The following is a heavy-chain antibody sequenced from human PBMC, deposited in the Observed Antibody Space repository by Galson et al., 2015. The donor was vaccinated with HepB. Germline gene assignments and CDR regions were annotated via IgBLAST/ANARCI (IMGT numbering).Heavy chain of an antibody. D-gene: IGHD5/OR15-5a*01. Sequence: SLRLSCAASGFTFSSYAMSWVRQAPGKRLVWISYISSTGSAIDYADSVKGRFTVSRDNAKNSLYLQMNSLRDEDTAVYYCARVVYSVYDDYYDYWGQGALVTVSS. J-gene: IGHJ4*02. V-gene: IGHV3-48*02. CDR2: ISSTGSAI. CDR3: ARVVYSVYDDYYDY. CDR1: GFTFSSYA.